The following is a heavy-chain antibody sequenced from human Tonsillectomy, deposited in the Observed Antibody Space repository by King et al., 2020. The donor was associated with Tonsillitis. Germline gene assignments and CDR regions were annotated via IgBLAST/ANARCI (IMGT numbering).Heavy chain of an antibody. V-gene: IGHV4-34*01. CDR3: ARGRGGVRGVNPFDY. Sequence: VQLQQWGAGLLKPSETLSLTCAVYGGSFSGYYWSWIRQPPGKGLEWIGEINHSGSTNYNPSLKSRVTVSVDTSKNQFSLKLSSVTAADTAVYYWARGRGGVRGVNPFDYWGQGTLVTVSS. CDR1: GGSFSGYY. J-gene: IGHJ4*02. CDR2: INHSGST. D-gene: IGHD3-10*01.